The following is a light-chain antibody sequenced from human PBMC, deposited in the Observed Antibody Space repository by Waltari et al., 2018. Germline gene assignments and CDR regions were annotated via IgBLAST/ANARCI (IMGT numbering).Light chain of an antibody. CDR2: AAS. CDR3: QQLNSYPIT. J-gene: IGKJ5*01. Sequence: IQLTQSPSSLSASVGDRVTITCRASQGISSNLAWYQQKPGKAPKLLISAASTLQSGVPVRFSVSGSGTDFTLTISSLQPEDFATYYCQQLNSYPITFGQGTRLEIK. CDR1: QGISSN. V-gene: IGKV1-9*01.